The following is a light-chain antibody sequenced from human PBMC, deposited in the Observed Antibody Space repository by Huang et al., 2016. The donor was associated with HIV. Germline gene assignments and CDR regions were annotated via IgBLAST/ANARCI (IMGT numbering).Light chain of an antibody. CDR3: QQYNNWPGYT. V-gene: IGKV3-15*01. CDR1: QNINTN. CDR2: GSS. J-gene: IGKJ2*01. Sequence: EIVMTQSPATLSVSPGERATLSCRASQNINTNLAWYQQKPGQAPRLLIYGSSTRATCTPARFSCSGSGTEFTLTVTSLQSEDFAVYYCQQYNNWPGYTFGQGTKLEIK.